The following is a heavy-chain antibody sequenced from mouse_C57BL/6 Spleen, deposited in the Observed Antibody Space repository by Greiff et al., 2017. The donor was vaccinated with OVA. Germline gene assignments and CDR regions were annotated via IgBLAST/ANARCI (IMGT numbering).Heavy chain of an antibody. CDR3: AYYGSSYDWYFDV. CDR1: GFNIKNTY. J-gene: IGHJ1*03. CDR2: IDPANGNT. D-gene: IGHD1-1*01. V-gene: IGHV14-3*01. Sequence: VQLKQSVAGLVRPGASVKLSCTASGFNIKNTYMHWVKQRPEQGLEWIGRIDPANGNTKYAPKFQGKATITADTSSNTAYLQLSSLTSEDTAIYHCAYYGSSYDWYFDVWGTGTTVTVSS.